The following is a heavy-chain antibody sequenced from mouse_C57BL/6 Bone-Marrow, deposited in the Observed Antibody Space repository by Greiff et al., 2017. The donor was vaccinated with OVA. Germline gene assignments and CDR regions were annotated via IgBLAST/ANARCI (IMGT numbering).Heavy chain of an antibody. J-gene: IGHJ4*01. Sequence: EVKLQESGGGLVKPGGSLKLSCAASGFTFSDYGMHWVRQAPEKGLEWVAYISSGSSTIYYADTVKGRFTISRDRAKNTRYLQMTSLRSEDTAMYYGASGDEGAMDYWGQGTSVTVSA. CDR3: ASGDEGAMDY. CDR1: GFTFSDYG. V-gene: IGHV5-17*01. CDR2: ISSGSSTI.